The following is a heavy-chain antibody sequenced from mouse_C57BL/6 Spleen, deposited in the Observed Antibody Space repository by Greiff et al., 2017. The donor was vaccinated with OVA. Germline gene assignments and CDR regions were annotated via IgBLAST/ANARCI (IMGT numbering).Heavy chain of an antibody. D-gene: IGHD2-1*01. J-gene: IGHJ2*01. V-gene: IGHV1-26*01. CDR3: AEGSYGNYYYFDY. CDR1: GYTFTDYY. CDR2: INPNNGGT. Sequence: VQLQQSGPELVKPGASVKISCKASGYTFTDYYMNWVKQSHGKSLEWIGDINPNNGGTSYNQKFKGKATLTVDKSSSTAYMELRSLTSEDSAVYYCAEGSYGNYYYFDYWGQGTTLTVSS.